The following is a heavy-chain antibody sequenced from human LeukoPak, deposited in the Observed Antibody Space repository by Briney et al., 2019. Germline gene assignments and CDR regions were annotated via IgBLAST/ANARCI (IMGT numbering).Heavy chain of an antibody. CDR2: MHHSGNT. Sequence: PSETLSLTCTVSGGSISSYYWSWIRQPPGKGLEWIGYMHHSGNTNYNPSLKSRVTISVDTSKNQFSLKLSSVTAADTAVYYCARRVGSGSYSDWFDPWGQGTLVTVSS. J-gene: IGHJ5*02. D-gene: IGHD3-10*01. CDR3: ARRVGSGSYSDWFDP. CDR1: GGSISSYY. V-gene: IGHV4-59*08.